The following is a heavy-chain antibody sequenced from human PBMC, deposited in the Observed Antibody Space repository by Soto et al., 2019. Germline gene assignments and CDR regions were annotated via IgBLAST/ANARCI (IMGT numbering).Heavy chain of an antibody. CDR1: GFTFDDYA. D-gene: IGHD6-25*01. J-gene: IGHJ6*03. V-gene: IGHV3-9*01. CDR2: ISWNSGSI. Sequence: EVQLEESGGGLVQPGRSLRLSCAASGFTFDDYAMHWVRQAPGKGLEWVSGISWNSGSIGYADSVKGRFTISRDNAKNSLYLQMNSLRAEDTALYYCAKGRAAASYYYMDVWGKGTTVTVS. CDR3: AKGRAAASYYYMDV.